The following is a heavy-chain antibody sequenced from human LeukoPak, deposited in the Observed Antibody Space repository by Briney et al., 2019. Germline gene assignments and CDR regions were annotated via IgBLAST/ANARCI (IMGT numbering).Heavy chain of an antibody. D-gene: IGHD2-21*01. V-gene: IGHV3-74*01. J-gene: IGHJ4*02. CDR3: ARVFAGYFDY. CDR2: ISSDGSSA. CDR1: GFTFSNYW. Sequence: PGGSLRLSCAASGFTFSNYWMHWVRQAPGKGLVWVSRISSDGSSATYADSVKGRFTISRDNAKNTLYLQMNSLRAEDTAVYYCARVFAGYFDYWGQGTLATVSS.